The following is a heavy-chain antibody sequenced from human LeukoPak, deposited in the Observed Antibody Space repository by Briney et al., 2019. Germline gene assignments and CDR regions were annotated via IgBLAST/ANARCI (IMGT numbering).Heavy chain of an antibody. CDR3: ARDTFSSSWVSNHYYGMDV. V-gene: IGHV3-48*02. CDR2: ISKSSSTM. Sequence: PGGSLRLSCAASGFTFRSNDMNWVRQAPGRGLEWVSSISKSSSTMYYADSVRGRFTISRDNAKNSLFLQMNSLRDEDTAVYYCARDTFSSSWVSNHYYGMDVWGQGTTVTVSS. D-gene: IGHD6-13*01. CDR1: GFTFRSND. J-gene: IGHJ6*02.